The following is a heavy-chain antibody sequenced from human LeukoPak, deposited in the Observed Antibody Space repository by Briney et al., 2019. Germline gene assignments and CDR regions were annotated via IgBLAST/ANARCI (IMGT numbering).Heavy chain of an antibody. Sequence: ASVKVSCKASGYSFTDYYIHWLRQTPEQGFEWMGWISCNNGGTTYAQNFQGRVTMTRDTSINTVYMEMSGLTSDDTVLYYCARQSFFDYWGQGTLVTVSS. CDR1: GYSFTDYY. V-gene: IGHV1-2*02. J-gene: IGHJ4*02. CDR3: ARQSFFDY. CDR2: ISCNNGGT.